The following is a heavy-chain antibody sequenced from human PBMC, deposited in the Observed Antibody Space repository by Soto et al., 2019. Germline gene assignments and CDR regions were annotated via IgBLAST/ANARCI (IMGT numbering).Heavy chain of an antibody. CDR2: ITSDGSNI. V-gene: IGHV3-30-3*01. J-gene: IGHJ4*02. D-gene: IGHD2-2*01. CDR3: ARDFVVVPAARH. Sequence: GGSLRLSCAASGFTFSSYAMHWVRQAPGKGLEWVSVITSDGSNIYYADSVKGRFTISRDNAKNSLYLQMNSLRAEDTAVYYCARDFVVVPAARHWGQGTLVTVSS. CDR1: GFTFSSYA.